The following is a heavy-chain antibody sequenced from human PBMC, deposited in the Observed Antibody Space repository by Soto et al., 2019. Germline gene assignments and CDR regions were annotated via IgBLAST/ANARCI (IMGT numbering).Heavy chain of an antibody. CDR1: GGSISSYY. Sequence: SETLSLTCTVSGGSISSYYWSWIRQPPGKGLEWIGYIYYSGSTNYNPSLKSRVTVSVDTSKNQFSLKLSSVTAADTAVYYCARGYDFWSGYHGAFDIWGQGTMVTVSS. V-gene: IGHV4-59*01. D-gene: IGHD3-3*01. CDR2: IYYSGST. CDR3: ARGYDFWSGYHGAFDI. J-gene: IGHJ3*02.